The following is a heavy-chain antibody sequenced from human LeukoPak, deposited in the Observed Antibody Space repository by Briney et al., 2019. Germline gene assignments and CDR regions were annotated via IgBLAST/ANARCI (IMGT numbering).Heavy chain of an antibody. V-gene: IGHV3-15*01. D-gene: IGHD1-26*01. Sequence: GSLRLSCAASGFNFTNAWMTWVRQAPGKGLEWVGRIKSETDGGTIHYGAPVKGRFIISRDDSKNTVGLQMNSLKTEDTGVYYCTTSIVGTTAYWGQGTLVIVSS. CDR3: TTSIVGTTAY. CDR2: IKSETDGGTI. J-gene: IGHJ4*02. CDR1: GFNFTNAW.